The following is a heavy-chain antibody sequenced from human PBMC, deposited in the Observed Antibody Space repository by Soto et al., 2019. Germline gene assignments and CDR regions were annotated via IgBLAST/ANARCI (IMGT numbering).Heavy chain of an antibody. V-gene: IGHV3-23*01. CDR3: AKYGNYYDGTGHYPFDY. D-gene: IGHD3-22*01. CDR1: GFTFGNYA. CDR2: ISDLGGDR. J-gene: IGHJ4*02. Sequence: GGSLRLSCAASGFTFGNYAMSWVRQAPGKGLEWVSTISDLGGDRFYADSVKGRFTISRDNSKNTLYLQMKILRAEDTAVYYCAKYGNYYDGTGHYPFDYWGQGTRVTVSS.